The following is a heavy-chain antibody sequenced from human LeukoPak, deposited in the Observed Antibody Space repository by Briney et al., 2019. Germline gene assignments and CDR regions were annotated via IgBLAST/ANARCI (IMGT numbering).Heavy chain of an antibody. V-gene: IGHV4-34*01. CDR3: ARGLGQLWPEDGN. D-gene: IGHD5-18*01. CDR1: GGSISNYY. J-gene: IGHJ4*02. CDR2: INHSGST. Sequence: SETLSLTCTVSGGSISNYYWSWIRQPPGKGLEWIGEINHSGSTNYNPSLKSRVTISVDTSKNQFSLKLSSVTAADTAVYYCARGLGQLWPEDGNWGQGTLVTVSS.